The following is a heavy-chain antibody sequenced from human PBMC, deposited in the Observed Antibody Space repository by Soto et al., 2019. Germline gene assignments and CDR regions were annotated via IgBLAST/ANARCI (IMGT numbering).Heavy chain of an antibody. CDR1: GFTFSSYG. Sequence: QVQLVESGGGVVQPGRSLRLSCAASGFTFSSYGMHWVRQAPGKGLEWVAVISYDGNNKYYTDSVKGRFTISRDNSKNTVYLQMNSLRAEDTAVYYCSRRELDYWGQGTLVTVSS. CDR3: SRRELDY. D-gene: IGHD1-26*01. V-gene: IGHV3-30*03. J-gene: IGHJ4*02. CDR2: ISYDGNNK.